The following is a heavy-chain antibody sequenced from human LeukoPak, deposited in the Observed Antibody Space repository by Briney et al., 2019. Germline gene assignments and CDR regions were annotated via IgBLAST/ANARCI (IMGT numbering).Heavy chain of an antibody. CDR2: ISSSSSYI. CDR1: GFTFSSYS. D-gene: IGHD2-2*01. CDR3: AKDPRYCSSASCYPYGMDV. V-gene: IGHV3-21*01. Sequence: PGGSLRLSCAASGFTFSSYSMNWVRQAPGKGLEWVSSISSSSSYIYYADSVKGRFTISRDNAKNSLYLQMNSLRAEDTAVYYCAKDPRYCSSASCYPYGMDVWGQGTTVTVSS. J-gene: IGHJ6*02.